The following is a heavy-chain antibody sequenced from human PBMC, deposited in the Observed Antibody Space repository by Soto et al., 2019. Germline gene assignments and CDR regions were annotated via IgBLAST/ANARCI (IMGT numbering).Heavy chain of an antibody. Sequence: QVQLVQSGAEVKKPGASVKVSCKASGYTFTAFYIHWVQQAPGQGLEWMGWINPNSGGTNYAQKFQGRVTMTRDTSISTAYMELSRLRSDDTAVYYCARSIAARRTVDYWGQGTLVTVSS. D-gene: IGHD6-6*01. CDR2: INPNSGGT. J-gene: IGHJ4*02. CDR3: ARSIAARRTVDY. CDR1: GYTFTAFY. V-gene: IGHV1-2*02.